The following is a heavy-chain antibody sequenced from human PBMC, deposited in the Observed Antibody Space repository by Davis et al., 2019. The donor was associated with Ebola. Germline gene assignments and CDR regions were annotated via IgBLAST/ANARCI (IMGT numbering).Heavy chain of an antibody. V-gene: IGHV1-2*02. Sequence: ASVKVSCKASGYTFTGYYIYWVRQAPGQGFEWMGWIIPNSGGTSYAQKFQGRVTMTRDTSNTTAYMELSRLQSDDTAVYYCARGPRLVAPIDYWGQGTLVTVSS. CDR1: GYTFTGYY. CDR3: ARGPRLVAPIDY. D-gene: IGHD5-12*01. J-gene: IGHJ4*02. CDR2: IIPNSGGT.